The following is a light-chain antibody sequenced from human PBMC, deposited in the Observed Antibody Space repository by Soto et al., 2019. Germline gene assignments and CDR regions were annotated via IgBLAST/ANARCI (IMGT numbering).Light chain of an antibody. CDR3: QTWGNGIRV. V-gene: IGLV4-69*01. Sequence: QPVLTQSSSASASLGASVKLTCTLSTGHRAFAIAWHQQQPEKGPRFLMKVNSDGTHSRGDGIPDRFSGSSSGAERYLTISSLQSEDEADYYCQTWGNGIRVFGGGTKLTVL. J-gene: IGLJ3*02. CDR2: VNSDGTH. CDR1: TGHRAFA.